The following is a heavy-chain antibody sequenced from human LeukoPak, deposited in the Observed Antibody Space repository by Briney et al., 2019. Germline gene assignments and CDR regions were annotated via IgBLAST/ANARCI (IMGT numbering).Heavy chain of an antibody. CDR2: IIPIFGTA. CDR1: GGTFSNYA. V-gene: IGHV1-69*13. J-gene: IGHJ4*02. Sequence: SVKVSCKASGGTFSNYAITWVRQAPGQGLEWMGGIIPIFGTANYAQKFQGRVTITADESTSTAYMELSSLRSEDTAVYYCARCDSSGYYLSDYWGQGTLVTVSS. D-gene: IGHD3-22*01. CDR3: ARCDSSGYYLSDY.